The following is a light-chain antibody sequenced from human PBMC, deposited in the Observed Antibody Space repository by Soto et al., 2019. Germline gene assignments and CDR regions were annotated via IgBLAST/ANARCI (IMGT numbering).Light chain of an antibody. CDR1: SSNIGAGYD. Sequence: QYVLTQPPSVSGAPGQRGTISCTGSSSNIGAGYDVHWYQQLPGTAPKLLIYGNSNRPSGVPDRFSGSKSGTSASLAITGLQAEDEADYYCQSYDSSLSGDVVFGGGTKLTVL. CDR2: GNS. J-gene: IGLJ2*01. CDR3: QSYDSSLSGDVV. V-gene: IGLV1-40*01.